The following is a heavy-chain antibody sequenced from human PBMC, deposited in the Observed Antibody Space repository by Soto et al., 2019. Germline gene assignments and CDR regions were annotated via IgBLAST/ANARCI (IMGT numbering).Heavy chain of an antibody. Sequence: SETLSLTCTVSGGSTSTDGHYWHWIRQHPGKDLEWIGYIHYSGSTYYNPSLGSRGLISVDTSKHQYSLNLYSLTAADTAVIYCARDSRGYCFDYWGQGTLVTVSS. CDR3: ARDSRGYCFDY. J-gene: IGHJ4*02. CDR1: GGSTSTDGHY. D-gene: IGHD3-10*01. V-gene: IGHV4-31*03. CDR2: IHYSGST.